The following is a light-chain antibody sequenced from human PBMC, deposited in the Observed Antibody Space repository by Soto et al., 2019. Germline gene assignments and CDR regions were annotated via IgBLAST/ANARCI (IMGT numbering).Light chain of an antibody. J-gene: IGKJ1*01. V-gene: IGKV1-5*03. Sequence: DLQMTQSPSTRSASVVDRATITCRASTSLSSWLAWFQQKPGKAPQLLIYKASSLESGVPSRLSGSGSGTEFALTISSLHPADFATYYCQPYNSYSTFGQGTKVHIK. CDR3: QPYNSYST. CDR1: TSLSSW. CDR2: KAS.